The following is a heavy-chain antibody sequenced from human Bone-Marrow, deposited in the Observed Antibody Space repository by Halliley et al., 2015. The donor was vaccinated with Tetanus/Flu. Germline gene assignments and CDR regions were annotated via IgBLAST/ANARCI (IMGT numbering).Heavy chain of an antibody. D-gene: IGHD3-10*01. V-gene: IGHV4-39*07. CDR3: ARSGSGNYEGWLHP. Sequence: TLSLTCTVSGGSISSTSSYWGWIRQPPGKGPEWIGAVSGGRAHYNPSLQSRVTISTDTSKSQFSLKLNSVTAADTAIYYCARSGSGNYEGWLHPWGQGTLVTVSS. CDR2: VSGGRA. J-gene: IGHJ5*02. CDR1: GGSISSTSSY.